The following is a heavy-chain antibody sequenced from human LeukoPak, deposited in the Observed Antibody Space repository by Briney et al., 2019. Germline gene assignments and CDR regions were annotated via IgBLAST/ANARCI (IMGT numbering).Heavy chain of an antibody. CDR1: RYTFTSYD. D-gene: IGHD4-17*01. Sequence: ASVKVSCKASRYTFTSYDINWVRQATGQRLEWMGWMNPNSGNTGYAQKFQGRVTKTRNTSISTAYMELSSLRSEDTAVYYCARIVYYGDYVGWFDPWGQGTLVTVSS. CDR3: ARIVYYGDYVGWFDP. V-gene: IGHV1-8*01. CDR2: MNPNSGNT. J-gene: IGHJ5*02.